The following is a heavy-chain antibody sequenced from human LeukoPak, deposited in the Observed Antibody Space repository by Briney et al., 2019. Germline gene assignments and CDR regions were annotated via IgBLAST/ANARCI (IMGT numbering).Heavy chain of an antibody. V-gene: IGHV3-74*01. CDR1: GFTFNSNW. CDR3: ARAPRYSSSWFDY. CDR2: VNTDGSST. D-gene: IGHD6-13*01. Sequence: GGSLRLSCEASGFTFNSNWMHWVRQAPGKGLVWVSCVNTDGSSTTYADFVKGRFTISRDNAKNTLYLQMNSLKAEDTAVYYCARAPRYSSSWFDYWGQGTLVTVSS. J-gene: IGHJ4*02.